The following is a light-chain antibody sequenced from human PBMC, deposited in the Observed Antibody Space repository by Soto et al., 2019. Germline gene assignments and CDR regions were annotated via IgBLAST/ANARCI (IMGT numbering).Light chain of an antibody. CDR3: QHYSNWPPWT. V-gene: IGKV3-15*01. CDR2: GAS. Sequence: IVMTQSPVTMSVSPGERATLSCRASQSISTNLAWYQQKPGQAPRLLIYGASTRATGIPARFSGGGSGTEFTLTISSLQSEDFAVYYCQHYSNWPPWTFGQGTKVEIK. CDR1: QSISTN. J-gene: IGKJ1*01.